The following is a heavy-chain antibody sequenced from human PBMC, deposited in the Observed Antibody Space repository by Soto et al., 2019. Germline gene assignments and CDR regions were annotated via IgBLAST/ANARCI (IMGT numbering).Heavy chain of an antibody. CDR3: AHSPFYDHSGYPDF. D-gene: IGHD3-22*01. CDR2: IYWNDDK. Sequence: QITLKESGHALVKPTQTLTLTCTFSGFSLSTSGAGVTWIRQPPGKALEWLGLIYWNDDKRYTPSLKNRLTISKDTSKNQVVLTMTTMDPVDTATYYCAHSPFYDHSGYPDFWGQGTLVTVSS. CDR1: GFSLSTSGAG. J-gene: IGHJ4*02. V-gene: IGHV2-5*01.